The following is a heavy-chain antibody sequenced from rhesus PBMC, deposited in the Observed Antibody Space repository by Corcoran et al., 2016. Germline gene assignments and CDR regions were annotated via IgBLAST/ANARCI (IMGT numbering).Heavy chain of an antibody. CDR2: IKVNSGST. CDR3: ARVVKRMITGYYYTSYFDF. CDR1: GGSFSSYW. J-gene: IGHJ4*01. D-gene: IGHD3-9*01. V-gene: IGHV4-80*01. Sequence: QVQLQESGPGLVKPSETLSLTCAVSGGSFSSYWWSWIRQPPEKGLEWIGEIKVNSGSTNYNPSLTSRVTISKDASKNQFSLKLSSVTAADTAVYYCARVVKRMITGYYYTSYFDFWGQGVLVTVSS.